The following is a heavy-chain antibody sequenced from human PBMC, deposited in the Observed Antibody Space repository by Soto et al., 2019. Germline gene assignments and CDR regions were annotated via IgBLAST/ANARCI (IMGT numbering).Heavy chain of an antibody. CDR3: ARVSKHQFCSSTSCSVFDL. CDR1: GDSVSSNSAT. Sequence: SQTLSLTCAISGDSVSSNSATWNWIRQSPSRGLEWLGKTYYRSKWYNDYAVSVKSRITINPDTSKNQFSLQLNSVTPEDTAVYYCARVSKHQFCSSTSCSVFDLWGQGTMVTVSS. CDR2: TYYRSKWYN. J-gene: IGHJ3*01. D-gene: IGHD2-2*01. V-gene: IGHV6-1*01.